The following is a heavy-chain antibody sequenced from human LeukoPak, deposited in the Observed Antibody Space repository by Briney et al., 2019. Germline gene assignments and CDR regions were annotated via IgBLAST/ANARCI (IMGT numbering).Heavy chain of an antibody. Sequence: GGSLRLSCAASGFTFSSYGMHWVRQAPGKGLEWVAVISYDGSNKYYADSVKGRFTISRDNSKNTLYLQMNSLRAEDTAVYYCAKMEAVAGTSPIDYWGQGTLVTVSS. CDR2: ISYDGSNK. CDR3: AKMEAVAGTSPIDY. CDR1: GFTFSSYG. V-gene: IGHV3-30*18. J-gene: IGHJ4*02. D-gene: IGHD6-19*01.